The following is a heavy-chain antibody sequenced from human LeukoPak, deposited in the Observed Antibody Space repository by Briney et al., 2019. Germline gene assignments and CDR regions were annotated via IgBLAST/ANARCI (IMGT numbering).Heavy chain of an antibody. D-gene: IGHD6-6*01. CDR2: INSDGSWT. V-gene: IGHV3-74*01. CDR1: GNYW. J-gene: IGHJ3*02. CDR3: AREYSSSSGRAFDI. Sequence: GGSLRLSCAASGNYWMHWVRQAPGKGLVWVSHINSDGSWTSYADSVKGRFTISKDNAKNTVYLQVNSLRAEDTAVYYCAREYSSSSGRAFDIWGQGTMVTVSS.